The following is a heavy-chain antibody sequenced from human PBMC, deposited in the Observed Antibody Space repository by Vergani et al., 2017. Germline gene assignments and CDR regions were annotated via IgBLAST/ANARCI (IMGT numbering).Heavy chain of an antibody. D-gene: IGHD3-3*01. CDR1: GGSISSYY. J-gene: IGHJ6*02. V-gene: IGHV4-59*01. CDR3: ARGGKVDFWSGYYSYYYGMDV. Sequence: QVQLQESGPGLVKPSETLSLTCSVSGGSISSYYWSWIRQPPGKELEWIGYIYYSGSTNDNPSLKSRVTISVDTSKNQFSLKLSSVTAADTAVYYCARGGKVDFWSGYYSYYYGMDVWGQGTTVTVSS. CDR2: IYYSGST.